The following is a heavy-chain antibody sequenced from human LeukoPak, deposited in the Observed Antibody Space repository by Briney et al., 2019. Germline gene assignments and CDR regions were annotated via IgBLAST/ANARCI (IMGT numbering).Heavy chain of an antibody. CDR2: ISTKSDYI. Sequence: PGGSLRLSCAGSGFTFRYYSMTWVRQAPGKGLEWVSSISTKSDYIHYADSVKGRFTISRDNSKNTLYLQMNSLRAEDTAVYYCARALSAAAGLASDAFDIWGQGTMVTVSS. V-gene: IGHV3-21*01. J-gene: IGHJ3*02. CDR3: ARALSAAAGLASDAFDI. CDR1: GFTFRYYS. D-gene: IGHD6-13*01.